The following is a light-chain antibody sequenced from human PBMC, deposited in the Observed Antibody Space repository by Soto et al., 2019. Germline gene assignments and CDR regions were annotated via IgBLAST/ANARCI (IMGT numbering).Light chain of an antibody. CDR2: DVS. CDR3: QNYNSATPT. J-gene: IGKJ1*01. Sequence: QSSAIASWHQRARVSLXCWAGQGVTTNFASYQQKSGQSPRLLIYDVSSRATGVPSRFSGTGFETDFTLTISGLQSEDVAPYCCQNYNSATPTSCQGTKVAIK. V-gene: IGKV3-15*01. CDR1: QGVTTN.